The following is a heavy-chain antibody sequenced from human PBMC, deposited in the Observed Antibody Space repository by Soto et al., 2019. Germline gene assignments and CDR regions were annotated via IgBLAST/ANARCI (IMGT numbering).Heavy chain of an antibody. V-gene: IGHV3-15*01. CDR2: IKSKTDGGTA. Sequence: WESQAAGKGLEWVGRIKSKTDGGTADYAAPVKGRATISRDDSKNTVYLQMNSLKTEDTAVYYCTTGIYYDILTGYHNVAFWGQGALVTVSS. D-gene: IGHD3-9*01. J-gene: IGHJ4*02. CDR3: TTGIYYDILTGYHNVAF.